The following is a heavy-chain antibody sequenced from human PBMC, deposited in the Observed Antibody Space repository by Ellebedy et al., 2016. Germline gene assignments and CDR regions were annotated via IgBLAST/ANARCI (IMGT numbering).Heavy chain of an antibody. Sequence: SETLSLTXIVSGGSITSGDYYWSWIRQPPGKGLEWIGNIYYSVSTYYKPSLRSRATISIDRSKNQFSLNLTSVTVADTAVYYCARGLSSWYDYFYYYMDVWGEGTTVTVAS. V-gene: IGHV4-30-4*08. D-gene: IGHD6-13*01. CDR3: ARGLSSWYDYFYYYMDV. J-gene: IGHJ6*03. CDR2: IYYSVST. CDR1: GGSITSGDYY.